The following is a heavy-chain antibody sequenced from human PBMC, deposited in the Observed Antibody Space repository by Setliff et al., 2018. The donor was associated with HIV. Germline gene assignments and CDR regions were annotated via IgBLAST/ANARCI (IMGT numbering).Heavy chain of an antibody. Sequence: SETLSLTCTVSGGSVSSRGYYWGWIRQPPGKGPEWIANILYGGNTYYNPSLKSRVTMSVDTSKNQFSLKLSSVTAADTAVYYCARGGENTKNYYYYYMDVWGKGTTVTVSS. CDR2: ILYGGNT. V-gene: IGHV4-39*07. CDR3: ARGGENTKNYYYYYMDV. D-gene: IGHD3-16*01. J-gene: IGHJ6*03. CDR1: GGSVSSRGYY.